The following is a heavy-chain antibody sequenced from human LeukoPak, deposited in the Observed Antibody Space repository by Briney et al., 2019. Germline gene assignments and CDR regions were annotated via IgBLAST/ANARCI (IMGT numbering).Heavy chain of an antibody. D-gene: IGHD1-26*01. V-gene: IGHV3-74*01. Sequence: TGGSLRLSCAASGFTFRNYWMHWVRQAPEKGLVRVSRIVGDGSRTAYADSVKGRFTISRDNAKNTLYLQMNSLRGEDTAVYYCARVAVGGTRAFDIWGQGTMVTVSS. CDR1: GFTFRNYW. J-gene: IGHJ3*02. CDR3: ARVAVGGTRAFDI. CDR2: IVGDGSRT.